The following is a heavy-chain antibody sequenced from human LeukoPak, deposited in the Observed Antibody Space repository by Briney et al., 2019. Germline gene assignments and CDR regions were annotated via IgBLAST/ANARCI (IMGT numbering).Heavy chain of an antibody. D-gene: IGHD3-9*01. CDR2: IYSSGST. CDR1: GGSISSYY. Sequence: SETLSLTCTVSGGSISSYYWSWIRQPAGKGLEWIGRIYSSGSTNYNPSLKSRVTISVDTSKNQVSLKLSSVTAADTAVYYCARLLRYFDWLPAHEDPEYWGQGTLVTVSS. J-gene: IGHJ4*02. V-gene: IGHV4-4*07. CDR3: ARLLRYFDWLPAHEDPEY.